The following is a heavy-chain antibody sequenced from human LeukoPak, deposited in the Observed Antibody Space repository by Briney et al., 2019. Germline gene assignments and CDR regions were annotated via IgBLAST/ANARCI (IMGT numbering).Heavy chain of an antibody. Sequence: GGSLRLSCAASGFTFSSYWMSWVRQAPGKGLGWVANIKQDGSEKYYVDSVKGRFTISRDNAKNSLYLQMNSLRAEDTAVYYCARDKIVGATNFDYWGQGTLVTVSS. J-gene: IGHJ4*02. CDR2: IKQDGSEK. CDR1: GFTFSSYW. CDR3: ARDKIVGATNFDY. D-gene: IGHD1-26*01. V-gene: IGHV3-7*01.